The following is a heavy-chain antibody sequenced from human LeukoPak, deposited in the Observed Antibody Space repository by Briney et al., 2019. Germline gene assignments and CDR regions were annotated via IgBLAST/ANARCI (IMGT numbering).Heavy chain of an antibody. CDR2: ISGSGGST. CDR1: GFTFSSYA. J-gene: IGHJ4*02. D-gene: IGHD6-25*01. Sequence: GGSLRLSCAASGFTFSSYAMSWVRQAPGKGLEWASAISGSGGSTYYADSVKGRFTISRDNSKNTLYLQMNSLGAEDTAVYYCAKEAASYDRPYYFDYWGQGTLVTVSS. CDR3: AKEAASYDRPYYFDY. V-gene: IGHV3-23*01.